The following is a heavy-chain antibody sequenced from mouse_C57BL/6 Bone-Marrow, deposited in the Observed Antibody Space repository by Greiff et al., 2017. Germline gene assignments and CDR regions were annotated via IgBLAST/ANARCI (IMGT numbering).Heavy chain of an antibody. CDR1: GFNIKDDY. Sequence: VHVKQSGAELVRPGASVKLSCTASGFNIKDDYMHWVKQRPEQGLEWIGWIDPENGDTEYASKFQGKATITADTSSNTAYLQLSSLTSEDTAVYYCTFYGNGWFAYWGQGTLVTVSA. CDR2: IDPENGDT. CDR3: TFYGNGWFAY. V-gene: IGHV14-4*01. D-gene: IGHD2-1*01. J-gene: IGHJ3*01.